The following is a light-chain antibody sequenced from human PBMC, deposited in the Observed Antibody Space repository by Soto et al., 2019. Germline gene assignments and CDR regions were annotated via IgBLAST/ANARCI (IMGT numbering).Light chain of an antibody. J-gene: IGKJ1*01. CDR2: GAS. CDR3: QQYGSSQT. V-gene: IGKV3-20*01. Sequence: EIVLRQSPGTLSLSPGERATLSCRASQSVSSSYLAWYQQKHGQAPRLLIYGASSRATGIPDRFSGSGSGTDFTLTISRLEPEDFAVYYCQQYGSSQTFGEGTKVDIK. CDR1: QSVSSSY.